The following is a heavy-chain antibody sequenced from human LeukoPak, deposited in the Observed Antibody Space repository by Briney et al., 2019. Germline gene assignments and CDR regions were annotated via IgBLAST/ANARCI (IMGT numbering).Heavy chain of an antibody. Sequence: PGRFLRLSCAASGFTFDDYAMHWVRQAPGKGLEWVSSISSSSSYIYYADSVKGRFTISRDNAKNSLYLQMNSLRAEDTAVYYCARGLTMVRDFDYWGQGTLVTVSS. CDR3: ARGLTMVRDFDY. CDR2: ISSSSSYI. J-gene: IGHJ4*02. CDR1: GFTFDDYA. V-gene: IGHV3-21*01. D-gene: IGHD3-10*01.